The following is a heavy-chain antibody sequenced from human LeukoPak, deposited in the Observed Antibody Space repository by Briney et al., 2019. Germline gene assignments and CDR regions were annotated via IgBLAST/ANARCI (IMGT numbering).Heavy chain of an antibody. Sequence: GGSLRLSCAASGFTVSSNYMSWVRQAPGKGLEWVSVTYSNGRTYYADSVKGRFTISRDISKNTLYLQMNSLRAEDTAVYYCARGGSGSSYFDYWGQGTLVTVSS. D-gene: IGHD3-10*01. CDR3: ARGGSGSSYFDY. V-gene: IGHV3-53*01. CDR1: GFTVSSNY. CDR2: TYSNGRT. J-gene: IGHJ4*02.